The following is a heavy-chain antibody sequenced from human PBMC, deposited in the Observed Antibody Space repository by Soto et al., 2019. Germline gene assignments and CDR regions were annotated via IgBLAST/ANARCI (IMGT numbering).Heavy chain of an antibody. D-gene: IGHD6-6*01. CDR1: GFTFSSYS. CDR2: ISSSSSTI. CDR3: ARVWSLTSIAAHYYYGMDV. J-gene: IGHJ6*02. V-gene: IGHV3-48*02. Sequence: GGSLRLSCAASGFTFSSYSMNWVRQAPGKGLEWVSYISSSSSTIYYADSVKGRFTISRDNAKNSLYLQMNSLRDEDTAVYYCARVWSLTSIAAHYYYGMDVRGQGTTVTVSS.